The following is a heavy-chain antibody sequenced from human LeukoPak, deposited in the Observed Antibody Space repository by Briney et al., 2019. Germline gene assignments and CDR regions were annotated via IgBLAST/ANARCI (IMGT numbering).Heavy chain of an antibody. CDR2: IKQDGSEK. CDR3: ASLYGDHNYYYYGMDV. Sequence: PGGSLRLSCAASGFTFSSYWMSWVRQAPGKGLEWVANIKQDGSEKYYVDSVKGRFTIPRDNAKNSLYLQMNSLRAEDTAVYYCASLYGDHNYYYYGMDVWGQGTTVTVSS. J-gene: IGHJ6*02. D-gene: IGHD4-17*01. V-gene: IGHV3-7*01. CDR1: GFTFSSYW.